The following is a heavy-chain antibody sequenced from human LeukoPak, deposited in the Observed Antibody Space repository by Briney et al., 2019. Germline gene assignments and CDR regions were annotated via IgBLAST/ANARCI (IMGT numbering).Heavy chain of an antibody. Sequence: PGGSLRLSCAASGFTFSTYSMNWVRQAPGKGLEWVSAISSTGSYIYYADSVKGRFTISRDNAKNSLYLQMNSPRAEDTAVYYCAREGTDGPELSFWTTRPLDYWGQGTLVTVSS. CDR1: GFTFSTYS. V-gene: IGHV3-21*01. J-gene: IGHJ4*02. CDR2: ISSTGSYI. D-gene: IGHD3/OR15-3a*01. CDR3: AREGTDGPELSFWTTRPLDY.